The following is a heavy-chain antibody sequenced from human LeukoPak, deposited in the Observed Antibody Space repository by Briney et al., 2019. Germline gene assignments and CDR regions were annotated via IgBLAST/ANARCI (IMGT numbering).Heavy chain of an antibody. CDR3: ATDLPSGQTTVTTMDYGMDV. D-gene: IGHD4-17*01. J-gene: IGHJ6*04. CDR1: GYTLTELS. V-gene: IGHV1-24*01. CDR2: FDPEDGET. Sequence: ASVKVSCKVSGYTLTELSMHWVRQAPGKGLEWMGGFDPEDGETICAQKFQGRVTMTEDTSTDTAYMELSSLRSEDTAVYYCATDLPSGQTTVTTMDYGMDVWGKGTTVTVSS.